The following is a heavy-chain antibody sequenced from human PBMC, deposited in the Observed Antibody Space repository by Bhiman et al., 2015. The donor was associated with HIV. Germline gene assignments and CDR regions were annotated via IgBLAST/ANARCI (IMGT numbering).Heavy chain of an antibody. Sequence: EVQLVESGGGVVRPGGSLRLSCAASGFTFDDYGMSWVRQAPGKGLEWVSAISDSGGSTYYADSVKGRFTVSRDNSKNTLYLQVNSLRAEDTAVYFCAKGNLSSSWYFDLWGRGTLVTVSS. V-gene: IGHV3-23*04. CDR2: ISDSGGST. CDR1: GFTFDDYG. J-gene: IGHJ2*01. CDR3: AKGNLSSSWYFDL. D-gene: IGHD6-6*01.